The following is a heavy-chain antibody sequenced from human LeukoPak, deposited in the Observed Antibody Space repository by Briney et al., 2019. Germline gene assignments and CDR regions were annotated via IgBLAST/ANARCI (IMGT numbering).Heavy chain of an antibody. CDR1: GFTFSSHK. V-gene: IGHV3-48*04. CDR3: ARDGGFCSGGFCYRLFDP. Sequence: GGSLRLSCAASGFTFSSHKMVGLRQPPGKGLEWISYISDSSITMYYADSVKGRFTISRDNAKNSLYLQMSSLSAEDTAVYYCARDGGFCSGGFCYRLFDPWGQGTLVTVSS. CDR2: ISDSSITM. D-gene: IGHD2-15*01. J-gene: IGHJ5*02.